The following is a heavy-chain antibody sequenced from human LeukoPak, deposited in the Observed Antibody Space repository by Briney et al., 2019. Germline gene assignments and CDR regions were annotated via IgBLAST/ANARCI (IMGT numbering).Heavy chain of an antibody. J-gene: IGHJ4*02. D-gene: IGHD1-26*01. CDR3: ARGRVGATTNFDY. CDR2: MNPNSGNT. Sequence: GASEKVSCKASGYTFTSYDINWVRQATGQGLEWMGWMNPNSGNTGYAQKFQGRVTMTRDTSISTAYMELSRLRSDDTAVYYCARGRVGATTNFDYWGQGTLVTVSS. V-gene: IGHV1-8*01. CDR1: GYTFTSYD.